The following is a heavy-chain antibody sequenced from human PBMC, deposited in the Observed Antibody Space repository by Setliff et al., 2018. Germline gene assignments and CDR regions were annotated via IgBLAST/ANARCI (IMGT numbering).Heavy chain of an antibody. D-gene: IGHD6-6*01. CDR2: ISYSATT. CDR3: VRAREKFGRDSSSSIPFDI. V-gene: IGHV4-31*03. J-gene: IGHJ3*02. CDR1: DDSMNSGAYY. Sequence: PSETLSLTCIVSDDSMNSGAYYWSWLRQHPGQGREWIGYISYSATTSYNPSPKSRISIATHTSRDQLSLQLAAGTAADTAMYYCVRAREKFGRDSSSSIPFDIWGQGTMVTVSS.